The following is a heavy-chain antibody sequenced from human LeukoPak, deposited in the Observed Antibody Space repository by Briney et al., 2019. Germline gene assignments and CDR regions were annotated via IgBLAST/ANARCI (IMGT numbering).Heavy chain of an antibody. J-gene: IGHJ4*02. V-gene: IGHV3-48*04. CDR3: ARFSGGYYLRDYFDY. Sequence: PGGSLRLSCAASGFTFSSYSMNWVRQAPGKGLEWVSSISSSSSTIYYADSVKGRFTISRDNAKNSLYLQMNSLRAEDTAVYYCARFSGGYYLRDYFDYWGQGTLVTVSS. CDR1: GFTFSSYS. D-gene: IGHD3-22*01. CDR2: ISSSSSTI.